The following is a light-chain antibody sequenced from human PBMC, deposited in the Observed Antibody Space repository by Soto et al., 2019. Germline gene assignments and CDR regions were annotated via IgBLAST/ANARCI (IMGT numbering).Light chain of an antibody. CDR1: QKISSY. CDR2: DAS. J-gene: IGKJ4*01. V-gene: IGKV3-11*01. CDR3: QQRSNWPPLT. Sequence: EIVLTQSPGTLSLSPGERATLSCRASQKISSYLAWYQQKPGQAPRLLIYDASNRATGIPARFSGSGSGTDCTLTSSSLEPEDFAVYYCQQRSNWPPLTFGGGTKVEIK.